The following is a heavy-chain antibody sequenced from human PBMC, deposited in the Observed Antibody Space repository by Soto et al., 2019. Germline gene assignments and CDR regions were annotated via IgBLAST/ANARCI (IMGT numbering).Heavy chain of an antibody. D-gene: IGHD2-2*01. CDR2: ISSSSGTI. V-gene: IGHV3-48*01. CDR3: ARDASKLVVRFDY. J-gene: IGHJ4*01. CDR1: GFTFSTYT. Sequence: GGFLRLSCAASGFTFSTYTMNWVRQAPGKGLEWVSYISSSSGTIYYADSVKGRFSISRDNAKNSLYLQMNSLRAEDTAVYYCARDASKLVVRFDYWGHGTLVTVSS.